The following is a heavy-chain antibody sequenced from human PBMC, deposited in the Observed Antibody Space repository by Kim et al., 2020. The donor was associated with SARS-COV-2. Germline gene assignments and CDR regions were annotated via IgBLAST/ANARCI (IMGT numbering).Heavy chain of an antibody. CDR2: ISWNSGSI. V-gene: IGHV3-9*01. Sequence: GGSLRLSCVASGFTFDDYAMHWVRQAPGKGLEWVSGISWNSGSIGYADSVKGRFTISRDNAKNSLYLQMNSLRAEDTALYYCAKDIGCSSTSCYGFDILTGYNKPDYYYYGMDVWGQGTTVTVSS. CDR1: GFTFDDYA. D-gene: IGHD2-2*01. CDR3: AKDIGCSSTSCYGFDILTGYNKPDYYYYGMDV. J-gene: IGHJ6*02.